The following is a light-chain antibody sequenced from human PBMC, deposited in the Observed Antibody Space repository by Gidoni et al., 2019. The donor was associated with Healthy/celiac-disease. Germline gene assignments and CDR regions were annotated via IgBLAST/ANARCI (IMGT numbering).Light chain of an antibody. V-gene: IGKV2-30*01. CDR3: MQGTHAYS. CDR2: KVS. CDR1: QSLVYSDGKTY. Sequence: DVVMTQSPLSLPVTLGQPAAISCRSSQSLVYSDGKTYLNWFQQRPGQSPRRLIYKVSNRDSGVPDRFGGSGSGTDFTLKISRVEAEDVGVYYCMQGTHAYSFGQGTKLEIK. J-gene: IGKJ2*03.